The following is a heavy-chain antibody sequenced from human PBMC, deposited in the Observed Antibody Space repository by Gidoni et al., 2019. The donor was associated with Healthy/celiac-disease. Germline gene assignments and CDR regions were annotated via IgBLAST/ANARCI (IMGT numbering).Heavy chain of an antibody. CDR3: ARVIAAADRYRDY. D-gene: IGHD6-13*01. CDR1: GFTFSSYS. V-gene: IGHV3-21*01. J-gene: IGHJ4*02. Sequence: EVQLVESGGGLVEPGGLLRPSCAASGFTFSSYSMNWVRQAPGKGLEWVSSISSSSSYIYYADSVKGRFTISRDNAKNSLYLQMNSLRAEDTAVYYCARVIAAADRYRDYWGQGTLVTVSS. CDR2: ISSSSSYI.